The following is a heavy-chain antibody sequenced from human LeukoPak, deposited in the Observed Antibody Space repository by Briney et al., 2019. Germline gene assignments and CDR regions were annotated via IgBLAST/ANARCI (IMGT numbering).Heavy chain of an antibody. CDR1: GGSISSYY. CDR2: IYYSGST. CDR3: ARGSGYDILTGYAPFDY. V-gene: IGHV4-59*08. D-gene: IGHD3-9*01. J-gene: IGHJ4*02. Sequence: SETLSLTCTVSGGSISSYYWSWIRQPPGKGLEWIGYIYYSGSTNYNPSLKSRVTISVDTSKNQFSLKLSSVTAAGTAVYYCARGSGYDILTGYAPFDYWGQGTLVTVSS.